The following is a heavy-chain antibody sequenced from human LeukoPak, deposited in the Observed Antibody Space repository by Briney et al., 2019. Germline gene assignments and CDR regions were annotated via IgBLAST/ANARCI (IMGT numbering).Heavy chain of an antibody. CDR1: GGSISSYY. J-gene: IGHJ4*02. CDR3: ARDRGNYFDY. D-gene: IGHD6-13*01. Sequence: PSETLSLTCTVSGGSISSYYWSWIRQPPGKGLEWIGYISYSGTTNYNPSLKSRVTISVAPSKNQFSLKLGSVTAPDTAVYYCARDRGNYFDYWGQGTLVTVSS. CDR2: ISYSGTT. V-gene: IGHV4-59*01.